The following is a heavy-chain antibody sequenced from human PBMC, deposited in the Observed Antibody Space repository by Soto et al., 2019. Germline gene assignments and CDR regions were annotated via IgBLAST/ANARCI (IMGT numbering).Heavy chain of an antibody. V-gene: IGHV1-46*01. CDR3: ARDDVPAAMTVSVY. J-gene: IGHJ4*02. D-gene: IGHD2-2*01. CDR1: GYTFTTYY. Sequence: ASVKVSCKASGYTFTTYYIHWVRQAPGQGLEWMGIINPSTGSTVYTQKFQGRVTLTRDTSTSTVYMELSSLTSDDTAVYFCARDDVPAAMTVSVYWGQGTLVTVSS. CDR2: INPSTGST.